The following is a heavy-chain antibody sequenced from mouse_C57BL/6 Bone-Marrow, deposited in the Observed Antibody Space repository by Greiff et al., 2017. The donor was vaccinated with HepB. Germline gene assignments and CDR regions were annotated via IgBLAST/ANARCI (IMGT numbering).Heavy chain of an antibody. V-gene: IGHV1-81*01. CDR3: ASPYPKFAY. CDR1: GYTFTSYG. Sequence: QVQLQQSGAELARPGASVKLSCKASGYTFTSYGISWVKQRTGQGLEWIGEIYPRSGNTYYNEKFKGKATLTADKSSSTAYMELRSLTSEDSAVYFCASPYPKFAYWGQGTLVTVSA. CDR2: IYPRSGNT. J-gene: IGHJ3*01.